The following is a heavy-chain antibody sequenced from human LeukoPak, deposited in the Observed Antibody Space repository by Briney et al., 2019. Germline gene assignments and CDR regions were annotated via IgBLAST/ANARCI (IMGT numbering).Heavy chain of an antibody. CDR2: IKQDGSEK. Sequence: PGGSLRLSCAASGFTFSTYRMSWVRQAPGKGLEWVANIKQDGSEKHHVDSVKGRFTISRDNAKNSLYLQMSSLRAEDTAVYYCTRVEETATTAAIIRKYSYYYYYMDVWGKGNTVTVSS. D-gene: IGHD4-11*01. CDR1: GFTFSTYR. V-gene: IGHV3-7*01. J-gene: IGHJ6*03. CDR3: TRVEETATTAAIIRKYSYYYYYMDV.